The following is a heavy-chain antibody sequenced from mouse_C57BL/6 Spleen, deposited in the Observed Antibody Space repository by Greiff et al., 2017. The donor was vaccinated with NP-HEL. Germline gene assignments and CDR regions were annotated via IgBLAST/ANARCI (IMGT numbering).Heavy chain of an antibody. V-gene: IGHV1-76*01. CDR3: ARAFYYYGSVYAMDY. D-gene: IGHD1-1*01. J-gene: IGHJ4*01. Sequence: VQLQQSGAELVRPGASVKLSCKASGYTFTDYYINWVKQRPGQGLEWIARIYPGSGNTYYNEKFKGKATLTAEKSSSTAYMQLSSLTSEDSAVYFCARAFYYYGSVYAMDYWGQGTSVTVSS. CDR2: IYPGSGNT. CDR1: GYTFTDYY.